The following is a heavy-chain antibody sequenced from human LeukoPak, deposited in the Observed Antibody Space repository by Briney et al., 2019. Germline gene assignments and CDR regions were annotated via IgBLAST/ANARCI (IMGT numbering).Heavy chain of an antibody. Sequence: PGGSLRLSCEGSGFTFSNYWMGWVRQAPGKGLQWVANIKTDGSEKYYVDSVKGRFTISRDNAKNSLYLQMNSLRAEDTAVYYCARDSSGWYQRGLDYWGQGTLVTVSS. J-gene: IGHJ4*02. V-gene: IGHV3-7*01. CDR3: ARDSSGWYQRGLDY. D-gene: IGHD6-19*01. CDR1: GFTFSNYW. CDR2: IKTDGSEK.